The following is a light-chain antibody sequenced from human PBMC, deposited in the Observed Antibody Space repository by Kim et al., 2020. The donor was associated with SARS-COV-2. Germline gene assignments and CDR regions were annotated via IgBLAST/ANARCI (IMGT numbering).Light chain of an antibody. J-gene: IGKJ5*01. Sequence: SPGERATLSCRASQSVSSSYLAWYQQKPGQAPRLLSYGASSRATGIPDRFSGSGSGTDFTLTISRLEPEDFAVYYCQQYGSSPRTFGQGTRLEIK. CDR3: QQYGSSPRT. V-gene: IGKV3-20*01. CDR2: GAS. CDR1: QSVSSSY.